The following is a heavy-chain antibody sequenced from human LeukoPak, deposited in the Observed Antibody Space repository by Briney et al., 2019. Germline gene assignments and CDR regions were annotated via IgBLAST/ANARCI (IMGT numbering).Heavy chain of an antibody. CDR2: INPSGDST. CDR1: GYTFTNYH. D-gene: IGHD2-21*02. Sequence: GASVKVSCKASGYTFTNYHLHWVRQAPGQGLEWMGIINPSGDSTTYAQKFQGRVTVTRDTSTSTVYMELSSLTSEDTAVYCCARRVVTATHDAFDIWGQGTMVTVSS. J-gene: IGHJ3*02. CDR3: ARRVVTATHDAFDI. V-gene: IGHV1-46*01.